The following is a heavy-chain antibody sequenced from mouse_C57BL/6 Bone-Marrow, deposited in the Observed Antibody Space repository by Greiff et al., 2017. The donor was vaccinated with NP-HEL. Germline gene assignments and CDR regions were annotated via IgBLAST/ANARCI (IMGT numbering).Heavy chain of an antibody. D-gene: IGHD1-1*01. Sequence: EVHLVESGGGLVQPGGSMKLSCVASGFTFSNYWMNWVSQSPEKGLEWVAQIRLKSDNYATHYAESVKGRFTISRDDSKRSVYLQMNNVRAEDTGIYYCTGGSSFFWYFDVWGTGTTVTVSS. V-gene: IGHV6-3*01. CDR2: IRLKSDNYAT. CDR1: GFTFSNYW. J-gene: IGHJ1*03. CDR3: TGGSSFFWYFDV.